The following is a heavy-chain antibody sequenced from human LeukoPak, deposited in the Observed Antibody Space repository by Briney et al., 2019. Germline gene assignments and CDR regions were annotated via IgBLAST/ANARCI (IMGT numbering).Heavy chain of an antibody. V-gene: IGHV3-23*01. Sequence: GGSLRLSCAASGFTFSTYAVNWVRQAPGKGLEWVSTISGSGDSTYYADSVKGRFTISRDNSKDTLYLQMSSVRVDDTAVYYCXXXXXXXXDSRGFYWGYYFDSWGQGILVTVST. J-gene: IGHJ4*02. CDR3: XXXXXXXXDSRGFYWGYYFDS. D-gene: IGHD3-22*01. CDR1: GFTFSTYA. CDR2: ISGSGDST.